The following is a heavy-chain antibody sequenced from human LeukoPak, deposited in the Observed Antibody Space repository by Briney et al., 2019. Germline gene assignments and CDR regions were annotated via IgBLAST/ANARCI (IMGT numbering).Heavy chain of an antibody. J-gene: IGHJ6*02. Sequence: ASVKASCKASGYTFTSYYMHWVRQAPGQGLEWMGIINPSGGSTTYAQKFQGRVTMTRDTSTSTVYMQLSSLRSEDTAVYYCARAHYDFWSGYWGYYYHYGMDVWGQGTTVTVSS. D-gene: IGHD3-3*01. CDR3: ARAHYDFWSGYWGYYYHYGMDV. CDR1: GYTFTSYY. CDR2: INPSGGST. V-gene: IGHV1-46*01.